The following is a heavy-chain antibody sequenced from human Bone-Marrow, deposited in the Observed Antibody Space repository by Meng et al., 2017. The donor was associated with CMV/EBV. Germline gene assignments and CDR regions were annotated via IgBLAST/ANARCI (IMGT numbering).Heavy chain of an antibody. J-gene: IGHJ5*02. CDR3: ARDATVKGFDP. V-gene: IGHV3-11*05. CDR1: GFTVSDYY. CDR2: ISSSSSYT. Sequence: VQLVESGGGLVQPGGSLRLSCAASGFTVSDYYMSWIRQAPGKGLEWVSYISSSSSYTNYADSVKGRFTISRDNAKNSLYLQMNSLRAEDTAVYYCARDATVKGFDPWGQGTLVTVSS.